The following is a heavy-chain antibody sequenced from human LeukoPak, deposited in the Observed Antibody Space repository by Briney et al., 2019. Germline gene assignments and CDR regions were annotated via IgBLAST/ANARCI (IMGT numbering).Heavy chain of an antibody. D-gene: IGHD5-24*01. Sequence: SVKVSCKASGGTFSSYAISWGRQAPGQGLEWMGGIIPIFGTANYAQKFQGRVTITADESTSTAYMELSSLRSEDTAVYYCARVTEMATIWDYWGQGTLVTVSS. CDR3: ARVTEMATIWDY. J-gene: IGHJ4*02. CDR1: GGTFSSYA. V-gene: IGHV1-69*13. CDR2: IIPIFGTA.